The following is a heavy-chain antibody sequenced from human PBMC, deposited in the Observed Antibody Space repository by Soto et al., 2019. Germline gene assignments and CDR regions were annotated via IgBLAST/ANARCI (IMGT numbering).Heavy chain of an antibody. D-gene: IGHD2-21*02. CDR3: ARRGLSGGDSPYYFDY. CDR1: GGTFSSYA. Sequence: QVQLVQSGTEVKKPGSSVKVSCKASGGTFSSYAISWVRQAPGQGLEWMGGIIPIFGTANYAQKFQGRVTITADESTSTAYMELSSLRSEDTAVYYCARRGLSGGDSPYYFDYWGQGTLVTVSS. J-gene: IGHJ4*02. CDR2: IIPIFGTA. V-gene: IGHV1-69*01.